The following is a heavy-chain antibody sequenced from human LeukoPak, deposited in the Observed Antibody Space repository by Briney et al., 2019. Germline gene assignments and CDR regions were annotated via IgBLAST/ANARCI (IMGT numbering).Heavy chain of an antibody. J-gene: IGHJ5*02. D-gene: IGHD3-3*01. CDR3: ASDRTRNYDFWSGPQPDWFDP. Sequence: ASVKVSCKASGYTFTSYGISGVRQAPGQGLEWMGWISAYNGNTNYAQKLQGRVTMTTDTSTSTAYMELRSLRSDDTAVYYCASDRTRNYDFWSGPQPDWFDPWGQGTLVTVSS. CDR2: ISAYNGNT. CDR1: GYTFTSYG. V-gene: IGHV1-18*01.